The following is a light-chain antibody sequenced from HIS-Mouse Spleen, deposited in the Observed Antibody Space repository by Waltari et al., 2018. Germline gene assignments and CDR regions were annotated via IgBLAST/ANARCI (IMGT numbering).Light chain of an antibody. J-gene: IGLJ2*01. CDR2: EVS. CDR3: CSYAGSSTLV. CDR1: SSDVGGYNL. Sequence: QSALTQPASVSGSPGQSITISCTGTSSDVGGYNLVSCYQQHPGKAPKLMIYEVSKRPSGVSNRFSGSKSGNTASLTISGLQAEDEADYYCCSYAGSSTLVFGGGTKLTVL. V-gene: IGLV2-23*02.